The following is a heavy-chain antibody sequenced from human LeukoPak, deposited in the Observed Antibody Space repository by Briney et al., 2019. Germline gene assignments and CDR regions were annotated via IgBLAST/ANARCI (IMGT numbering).Heavy chain of an antibody. Sequence: GGSLRLSCAASGFTFSSYGMHWVRQAPGKGVEGVGVISYDGSNKYYADSVKGRFTISRDNSKNTLYLQMNSLRAEDTAVYYCARAVQTPFDYWGQGTLVTVSS. V-gene: IGHV3-30*03. D-gene: IGHD6-19*01. CDR2: ISYDGSNK. CDR1: GFTFSSYG. J-gene: IGHJ4*02. CDR3: ARAVQTPFDY.